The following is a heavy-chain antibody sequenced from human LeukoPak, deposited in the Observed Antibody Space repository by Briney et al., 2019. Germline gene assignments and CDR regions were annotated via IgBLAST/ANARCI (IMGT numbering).Heavy chain of an antibody. CDR2: IIPIFGTA. D-gene: IGHD5-12*01. CDR1: GGTLSSYA. V-gene: IGHV1-69*05. CDR3: ARVWEVVTRDGKNYYYYMDV. Sequence: RWASVKVSCKASGGTLSSYAISWVRQAPGQGLEWMGGIIPIFGTANYAQKFQGRVTITTDESTSTAYMELSSLRSEDTAVYYCARVWEVVTRDGKNYYYYMDVWGKGTTVTVSS. J-gene: IGHJ6*03.